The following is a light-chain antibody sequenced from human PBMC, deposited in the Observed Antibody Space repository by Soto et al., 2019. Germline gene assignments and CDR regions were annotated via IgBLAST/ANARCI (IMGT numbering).Light chain of an antibody. Sequence: QSALTQPASVSGCPGQSITISCTGTSSDIGGYNYVSWYQQHPGKAPKLMIYDVSNRPSGVSNRFSGSKSGNTASLTISGLQAEDEADYYCSSQAVSSTLVFGGGTKLTVL. V-gene: IGLV2-14*01. CDR1: SSDIGGYNY. CDR2: DVS. CDR3: SSQAVSSTLV. J-gene: IGLJ2*01.